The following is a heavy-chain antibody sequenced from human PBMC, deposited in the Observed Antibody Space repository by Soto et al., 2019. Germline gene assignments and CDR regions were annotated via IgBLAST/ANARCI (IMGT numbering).Heavy chain of an antibody. CDR2: ISAYNGNT. J-gene: IGHJ4*02. CDR3: ALSEGPIVPTKFDF. CDR1: GYTFTSYG. Sequence: ASVKVSCKASGYTFTSYGISWVRQAPGQGLEWMGWISAYNGNTNYAQKLQGRVTMTTDTSTSTAYMELRSLRSDDTAVYYCALSEGPIVPTKFDFWGQGTLVPVSS. V-gene: IGHV1-18*01. D-gene: IGHD1-26*01.